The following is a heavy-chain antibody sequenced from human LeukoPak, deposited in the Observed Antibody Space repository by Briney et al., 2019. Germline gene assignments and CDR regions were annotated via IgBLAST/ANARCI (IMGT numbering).Heavy chain of an antibody. V-gene: IGHV1-2*04. CDR1: VYTFTGYY. CDR2: INPDSGGT. Sequence: GASVKVSCKASVYTFTGYYMHWVRQAPGQGLEWMGWINPDSGGTNYAQKFQGWVTMTRDTSISTAYMELSRLRSDNTAVYYCARDRSSGQGGMDVWGQGTTVTVSS. CDR3: ARDRSSGQGGMDV. J-gene: IGHJ6*02. D-gene: IGHD6-19*01.